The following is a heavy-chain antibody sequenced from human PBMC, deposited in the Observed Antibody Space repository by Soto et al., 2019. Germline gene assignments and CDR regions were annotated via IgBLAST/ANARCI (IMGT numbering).Heavy chain of an antibody. V-gene: IGHV3-53*01. J-gene: IGHJ6*02. CDR3: VTHSPSAENYGMDV. Sequence: GGSLRLSCVASGLTVSHNYMAWVRQAPEMGLEWVSILYTEGTTYYADSVKGRFTISRDSSKNTLFLQMDSLRAEDTAVYYCVTHSPSAENYGMDVWGQGTTVTVSS. D-gene: IGHD4-4*01. CDR2: LYTEGTT. CDR1: GLTVSHNY.